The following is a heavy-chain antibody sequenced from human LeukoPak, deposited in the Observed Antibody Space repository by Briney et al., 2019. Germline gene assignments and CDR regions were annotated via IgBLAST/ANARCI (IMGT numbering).Heavy chain of an antibody. V-gene: IGHV1-18*01. J-gene: IGHJ6*03. D-gene: IGHD1-26*01. Sequence: ASVKVSCKASGYTFTSYGISWVRQAPGQGLEWMGWISAYNGNTNYAQKLQGRVTMTTDASTSTAYMELRSLRSDDTAVYYCAREVRWELQAYYYYYYMDVWGKGTTVTVSS. CDR3: AREVRWELQAYYYYYYMDV. CDR2: ISAYNGNT. CDR1: GYTFTSYG.